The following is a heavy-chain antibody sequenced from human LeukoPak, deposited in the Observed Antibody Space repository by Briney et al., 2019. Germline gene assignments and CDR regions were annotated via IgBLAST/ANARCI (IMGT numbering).Heavy chain of an antibody. V-gene: IGHV3-30*18. J-gene: IGHJ6*03. CDR1: GFTFSSYG. Sequence: GRSLRLSCAASGFTFSSYGMHWVRQAPGKGLEWVAVISYDGSNKYYADSVKGRFTISRDNSKNTLYLQMNSLRAEDTAVYYCAKDFPEVTTPGYYYYYMDVWGKGTTVTVSS. D-gene: IGHD4-17*01. CDR2: ISYDGSNK. CDR3: AKDFPEVTTPGYYYYYMDV.